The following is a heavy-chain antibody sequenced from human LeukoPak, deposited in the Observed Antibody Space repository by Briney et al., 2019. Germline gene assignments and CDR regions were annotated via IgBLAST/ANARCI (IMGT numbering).Heavy chain of an antibody. V-gene: IGHV3-48*04. CDR1: GFTFSSYS. CDR3: ARPQYYDILTGYSDAFDI. D-gene: IGHD3-9*01. J-gene: IGHJ3*02. Sequence: GGSLRLSCAASGFTFSSYSMNWVRQAPGKGLEWVSYISSSSSTIYYADSVKGRFTISRDNAKNSLYLQMNSLRAEDTAVYYCARPQYYDILTGYSDAFDIWGQGTMVTVSS. CDR2: ISSSSSTI.